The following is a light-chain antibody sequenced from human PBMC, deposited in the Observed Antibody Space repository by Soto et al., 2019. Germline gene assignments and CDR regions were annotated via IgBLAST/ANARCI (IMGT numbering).Light chain of an antibody. CDR2: EVS. J-gene: IGLJ1*01. V-gene: IGLV2-14*01. CDR1: SSDVGGYKY. Sequence: QSALTQPASVSGSPGQSITISCTGASSDVGGYKYVSWYQQYPGKAPKLMTYEVSNRPSGVSNRFSGSKSGNTASLTISGLQAEDEADYYCSSYTSSSTLVFGTGTKVTVL. CDR3: SSYTSSSTLV.